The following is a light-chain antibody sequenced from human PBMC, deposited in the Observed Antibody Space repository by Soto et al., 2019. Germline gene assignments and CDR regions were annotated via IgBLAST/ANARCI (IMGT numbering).Light chain of an antibody. CDR1: SSDVGGYNY. CDR2: EVS. Sequence: QSVLTQPASVSGSPGQSITIYCTGTSSDVGGYNYVSWYQQHPGKAPKLMIYEVSNRPSGVSTRFSGSKSGKTASLTISGLQAEDEADYYCSSYTISSTVVFGGGTKVTVL. CDR3: SSYTISSTVV. J-gene: IGLJ2*01. V-gene: IGLV2-14*01.